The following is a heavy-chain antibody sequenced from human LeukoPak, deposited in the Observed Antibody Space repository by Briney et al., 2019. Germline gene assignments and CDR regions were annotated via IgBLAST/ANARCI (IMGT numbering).Heavy chain of an antibody. CDR2: ISSRSSYI. J-gene: IGHJ4*02. CDR3: ARDLYCTNGVCFPTDY. Sequence: GGSLRLSCAASGFTFSRYSMNWVRQAPGKGLEWVSSISSRSSYIYYAGSLKGRFTISRDNAKNSLYLQMDSLRAEDTALYYCARDLYCTNGVCFPTDYWGQGTLVTVSS. D-gene: IGHD2-8*01. CDR1: GFTFSRYS. V-gene: IGHV3-21*04.